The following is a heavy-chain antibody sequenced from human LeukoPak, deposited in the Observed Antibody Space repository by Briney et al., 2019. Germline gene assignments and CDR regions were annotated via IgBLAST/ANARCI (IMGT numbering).Heavy chain of an antibody. Sequence: GGSLKLSCAASGFTFSDTAINWVRQASGKGLEWVGRIRSKANSYATAYAASVKGRFTISRDDSKNTAHLQMNSLKTEDTAVYYCTGAIDYWGQGTLVTVSS. J-gene: IGHJ4*02. CDR1: GFTFSDTA. V-gene: IGHV3-73*01. CDR3: TGAIDY. CDR2: IRSKANSYAT.